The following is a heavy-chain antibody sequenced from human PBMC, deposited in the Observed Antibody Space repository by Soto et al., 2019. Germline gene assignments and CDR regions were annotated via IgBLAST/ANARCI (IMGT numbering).Heavy chain of an antibody. CDR1: GESISSSSYY. Sequence: PENLSLTCIVSGESISSSSYYWGWIRQPPGKGLEWIGSIYYSGRTYYNPSFKSRVTISIDTSKNQFSLKRSSVTAADTAIYYCATRITVFGLLIPPFDPSGQGTQVTVSS. V-gene: IGHV4-39*07. CDR3: ATRITVFGLLIPPFDP. J-gene: IGHJ5*02. CDR2: IYYSGRT. D-gene: IGHD3-3*01.